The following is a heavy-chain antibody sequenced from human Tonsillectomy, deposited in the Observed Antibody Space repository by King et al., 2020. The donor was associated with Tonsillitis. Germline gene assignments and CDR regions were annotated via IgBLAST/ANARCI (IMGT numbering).Heavy chain of an antibody. D-gene: IGHD3-22*01. CDR3: ARPCYDRHASVFLFDY. CDR1: GYSFTSYW. J-gene: IGHJ4*02. V-gene: IGHV5-51*03. CDR2: IYPGDSDT. Sequence: QLVQSGAEVKKPGESLKISCKVSGYSFTSYWIGWVRQMPGKGLEWMGIIYPGDSDTRYSPSFQGQVTISADKSISTAYLQWSSLKASDTAMYYCARPCYDRHASVFLFDYWGQGSLVTVAS.